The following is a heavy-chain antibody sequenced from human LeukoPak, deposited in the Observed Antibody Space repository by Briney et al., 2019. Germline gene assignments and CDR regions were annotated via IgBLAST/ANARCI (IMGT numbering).Heavy chain of an antibody. CDR3: ARGLLTTEWLLHYWFFDL. CDR2: ITSSGSVM. Sequence: GGSLRLSCAASGFTFGDYYMSWLRQAPGKGLEWVSYITSSGSVMYYADFVKGRFTISRDNAKDSLYLQMNSLRAEDTAVYYCARGLLTTEWLLHYWFFDLWGRGTLVTVSS. CDR1: GFTFGDYY. D-gene: IGHD3-22*01. J-gene: IGHJ2*01. V-gene: IGHV3-11*04.